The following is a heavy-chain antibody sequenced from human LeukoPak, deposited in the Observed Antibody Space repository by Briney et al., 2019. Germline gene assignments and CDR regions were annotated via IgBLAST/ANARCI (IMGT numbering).Heavy chain of an antibody. V-gene: IGHV1-2*02. J-gene: IGHJ4*02. Sequence: ASVRVSCKASGYTFTGYYMHWVRQAPGQGLEWMGWINPNSGGTNYAQKFQGRVTMTRDTSISTAYMELSRLRSDDTAVYYCARDRRYCSSTSSYTIRADFDYWGQGTLVTVSS. CDR3: ARDRRYCSSTSSYTIRADFDY. CDR1: GYTFTGYY. D-gene: IGHD2-2*01. CDR2: INPNSGGT.